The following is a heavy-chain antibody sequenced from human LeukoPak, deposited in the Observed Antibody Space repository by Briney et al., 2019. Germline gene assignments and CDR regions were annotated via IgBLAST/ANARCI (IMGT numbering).Heavy chain of an antibody. CDR3: ARDRYGDYLDAFDI. D-gene: IGHD4-17*01. V-gene: IGHV4-59*12. CDR2: IYYSGST. Sequence: PSETLSLTCTVSGGSISSYYWSWIRQPPGKGLEWIGYIYYSGSTNYNPSLKSRVTISVDTSKNQFSLKLSSVTAADTAVYYCARDRYGDYLDAFDIWGQGTMVTVSS. J-gene: IGHJ3*02. CDR1: GGSISSYY.